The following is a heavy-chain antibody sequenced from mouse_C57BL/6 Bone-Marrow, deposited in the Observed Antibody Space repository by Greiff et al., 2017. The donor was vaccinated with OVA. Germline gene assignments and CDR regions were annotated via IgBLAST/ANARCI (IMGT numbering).Heavy chain of an antibody. CDR1: GFSLTSYG. Sequence: VKLVESGPGLVAPSQSLSITCTVSGFSLTSYGVDWVRQPPGKGLEWLGVIWGGGSTNYNSALMSRLSISKDNSKSQVFLKMNSLQTDDTAMYYCAKQIYYDYDEYYAMDYWGQGTSVTVSS. CDR3: AKQIYYDYDEYYAMDY. CDR2: IWGGGST. J-gene: IGHJ4*01. D-gene: IGHD2-4*01. V-gene: IGHV2-9*01.